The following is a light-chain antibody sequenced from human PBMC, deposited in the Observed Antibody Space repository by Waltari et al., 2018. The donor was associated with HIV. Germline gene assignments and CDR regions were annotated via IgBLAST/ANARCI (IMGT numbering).Light chain of an antibody. CDR1: QSISAK. Sequence: EIVMKQSLPTLSVSEGKRVILSCRASQSISAKVAWYQQRPGQAPRLLIYEAATRPTGIPARFSGSGSGTEFTLTISSLQSEDFATYFCQQYDSGPRGITFGQGTMLEIK. V-gene: IGKV3-15*01. CDR3: QQYDSGPRGIT. J-gene: IGKJ2*01. CDR2: EAA.